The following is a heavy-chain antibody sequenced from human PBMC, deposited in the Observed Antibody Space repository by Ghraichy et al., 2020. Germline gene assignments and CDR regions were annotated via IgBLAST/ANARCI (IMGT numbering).Heavy chain of an antibody. D-gene: IGHD3-9*01. CDR3: ARDRLRYFDWLSSSFDY. J-gene: IGHJ4*02. Sequence: GGSLRLSCAASGFTFSSYWMHWVRQAPGKGLVWVSRINSDGSSTSYADSVKGRFTISRDNAKNTLYLQMNSLRAEDTAVYYCARDRLRYFDWLSSSFDYWGQGTLVTVSS. V-gene: IGHV3-74*01. CDR1: GFTFSSYW. CDR2: INSDGSST.